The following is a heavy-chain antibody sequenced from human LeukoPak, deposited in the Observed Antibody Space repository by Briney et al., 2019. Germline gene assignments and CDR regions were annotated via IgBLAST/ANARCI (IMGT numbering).Heavy chain of an antibody. CDR3: ARDVSWTFDYYYMDV. J-gene: IGHJ6*03. CDR1: GYTFAGYY. D-gene: IGHD6-13*01. V-gene: IGHV1-2*02. Sequence: GASVKVSCKASGYTFAGYYMHWVRQAPGQGLEWMGWINPNSGGTNYAQKFQGRVTMTRDTSISTAYMELSRLRSDDTAVYYCARDVSWTFDYYYMDVWGKGTTVTVSS. CDR2: INPNSGGT.